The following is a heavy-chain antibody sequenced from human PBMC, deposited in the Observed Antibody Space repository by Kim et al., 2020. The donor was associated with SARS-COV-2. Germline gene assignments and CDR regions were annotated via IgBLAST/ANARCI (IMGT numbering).Heavy chain of an antibody. D-gene: IGHD3-10*01. CDR3: ASSSRAAPGVYYY. CDR1: GFTFSDYY. CDR2: ISATGTTI. V-gene: IGHV3-11*01. J-gene: IGHJ4*02. Sequence: GGSLRLSCAASGFTFSDYYMSWIRQAPGKGLEWVSYISATGTTIKYADSVKGRFTISRDNAKKSMYLQMNSLRAEDTALYYCASSSRAAPGVYYYWGQGT.